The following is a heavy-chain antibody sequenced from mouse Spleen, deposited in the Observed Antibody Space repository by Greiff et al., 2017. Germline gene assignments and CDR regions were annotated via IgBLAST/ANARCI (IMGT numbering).Heavy chain of an antibody. CDR3: AREGVYEGFAY. J-gene: IGHJ3*01. D-gene: IGHD1-1*01. CDR2: IDPANGNT. CDR1: GFNIKDTY. Sequence: EVKLMESGAELVKPGASVKLSCTASGFNIKDTYMHWVKQRPEQGLEWIGRIDPANGNTKYDPKFQGKATITADTSSNTAYLQLSSLTSEDSAVYFCAREGVYEGFAYWGQGTLVTVSA. V-gene: IGHV14-3*02.